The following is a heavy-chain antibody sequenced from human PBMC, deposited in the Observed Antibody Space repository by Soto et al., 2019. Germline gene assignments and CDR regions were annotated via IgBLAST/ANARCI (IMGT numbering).Heavy chain of an antibody. Sequence: QEQLVESGGGVVQPGTSLRLSCAVPGGIFHGYGMHWVRQAPGKGLEWVAIIRFDGSNEEYADSVKGRFTISRDNSKNTLYLQMNTLGAADTAVYYCAIDGIGGTVFRGYLDYWGRGTLVTVSS. CDR2: IRFDGSNE. J-gene: IGHJ4*02. D-gene: IGHD3-16*01. CDR1: GGIFHGYG. CDR3: AIDGIGGTVFRGYLDY. V-gene: IGHV3-33*01.